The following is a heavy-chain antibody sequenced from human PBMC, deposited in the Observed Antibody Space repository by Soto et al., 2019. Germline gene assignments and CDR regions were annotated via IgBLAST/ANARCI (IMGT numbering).Heavy chain of an antibody. CDR3: ARDIPPLQSSYEDYYSYGMAV. J-gene: IGHJ6*02. CDR1: GFTFSSYG. CDR2: IWYDGSNK. D-gene: IGHD5-18*01. V-gene: IGHV3-33*01. Sequence: GGSLRLSCAASGFTFSSYGMHWVRQAPGKGLEWVAVIWYDGSNKYYADSVKGRFTISRDNSKNTLYLQMNSLRAEDTAVYYSARDIPPLQSSYEDYYSYGMAVCGRGTTVTVSS.